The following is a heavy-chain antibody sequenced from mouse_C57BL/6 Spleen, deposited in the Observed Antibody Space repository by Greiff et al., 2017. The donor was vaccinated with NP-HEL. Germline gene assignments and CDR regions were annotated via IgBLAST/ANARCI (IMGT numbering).Heavy chain of an antibody. J-gene: IGHJ4*01. V-gene: IGHV5-4*01. D-gene: IGHD2-4*01. Sequence: EVMLVESGGGLVKPGGSLKLSCAASGFTFSSYAMSWVRQTPEKRLDWVATISDGGSYTYYPDNVKGRFTISRDNAKNNLYLQMSHLKSEDTAMYYCARDAYDYDGTPMDYWGQGTSVTVSS. CDR3: ARDAYDYDGTPMDY. CDR1: GFTFSSYA. CDR2: ISDGGSYT.